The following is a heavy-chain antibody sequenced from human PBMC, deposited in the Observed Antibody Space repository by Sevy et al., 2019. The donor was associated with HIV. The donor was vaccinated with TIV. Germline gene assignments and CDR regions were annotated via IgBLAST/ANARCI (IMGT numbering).Heavy chain of an antibody. D-gene: IGHD4-17*01. Sequence: GSLRLSCTVSGGSISSYYWSWIRQPPGKGLEWIGYIYYSGSTSYNPSLKSRVTISVDTSKNQISLKLSSVTAADTAVYYCVSLHDYGGKRVDYWGQGALVTVSS. CDR3: VSLHDYGGKRVDY. CDR1: GGSISSYY. V-gene: IGHV4-59*01. J-gene: IGHJ4*02. CDR2: IYYSGST.